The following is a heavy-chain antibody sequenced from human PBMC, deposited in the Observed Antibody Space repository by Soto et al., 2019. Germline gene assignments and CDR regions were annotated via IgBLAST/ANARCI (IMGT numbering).Heavy chain of an antibody. V-gene: IGHV4-34*01. CDR1: GGSLSDSS. CDR2: INHGGIT. J-gene: IGHJ4*02. Sequence: QVQLQQWGAGLLKPSETLSLRCAVYGGSLSDSSWTWIRQPPGKGLEWIGEINHGGITKYNPSLKSRVTISVHTSSKQISLTLTSVTAADTAVYHCARGGKVSGYFFDYWGREALVTVSS. D-gene: IGHD5-12*01. CDR3: ARGGKVSGYFFDY.